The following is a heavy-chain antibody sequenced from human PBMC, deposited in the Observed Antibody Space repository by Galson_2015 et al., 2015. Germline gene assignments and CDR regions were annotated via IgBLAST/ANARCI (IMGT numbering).Heavy chain of an antibody. CDR1: GFTFSDYY. V-gene: IGHV3-11*01. CDR3: ARNGVAAAGTPEYYYYYYMDV. Sequence: SLRLSCAASGFTFSDYYMSWLRQAPGKGLEWVSYISSSGSTIYYADSVKGRFTISRDNAKNSLYLQMNSLRAEDTAVYYCARNGVAAAGTPEYYYYYYMDVWGKGTTVTVSS. J-gene: IGHJ6*03. D-gene: IGHD6-13*01. CDR2: ISSSGSTI.